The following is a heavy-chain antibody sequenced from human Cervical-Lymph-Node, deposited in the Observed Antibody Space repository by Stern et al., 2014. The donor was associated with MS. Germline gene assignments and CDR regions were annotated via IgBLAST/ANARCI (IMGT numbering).Heavy chain of an antibody. J-gene: IGHJ1*01. CDR3: AREGGKTAKYFQH. V-gene: IGHV3-33*01. CDR1: GFTFSSYG. D-gene: IGHD4-23*01. CDR2: IWYDGSNK. Sequence: VQLVESGGGVVQPGRSLRLSCAASGFTFSSYGMHWVRQAPGKGLEWVAVIWYDGSNKYYGDSVKGRFTISRDNSKKTLYLQMNSLRAEDTAVYYCAREGGKTAKYFQHWGQGTLVTVSS.